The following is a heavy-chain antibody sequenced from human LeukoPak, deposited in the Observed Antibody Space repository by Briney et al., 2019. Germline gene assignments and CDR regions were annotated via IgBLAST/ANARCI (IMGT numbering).Heavy chain of an antibody. D-gene: IGHD6-6*01. Sequence: GGSLRLSCAASGITLSSYAMTWVRQAPRKGLEWVSAISGSGGSTYYADSVKGRFTISRDNSKNTLYLQMNSLRAEDTAVYYCAKDVSSSSSPDWFDPWGQGTLVTVSS. J-gene: IGHJ5*02. CDR2: ISGSGGST. CDR1: GITLSSYA. V-gene: IGHV3-23*01. CDR3: AKDVSSSSSPDWFDP.